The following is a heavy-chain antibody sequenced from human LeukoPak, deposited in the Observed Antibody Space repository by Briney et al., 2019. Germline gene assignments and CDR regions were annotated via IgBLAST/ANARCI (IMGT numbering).Heavy chain of an antibody. D-gene: IGHD3-22*01. Sequence: GGSLRLSCAASGFTFSDYYMSWIRQAPGKGLEWVSYISSSSSYTNYADSVKGRLTISRDTSKDTLYLQMNSLRAEDTAVYYCARDYYYDSSGYWDYYFDYWGQGTLVSVSS. CDR1: GFTFSDYY. CDR3: ARDYYYDSSGYWDYYFDY. V-gene: IGHV3-11*06. CDR2: ISSSSSYT. J-gene: IGHJ4*02.